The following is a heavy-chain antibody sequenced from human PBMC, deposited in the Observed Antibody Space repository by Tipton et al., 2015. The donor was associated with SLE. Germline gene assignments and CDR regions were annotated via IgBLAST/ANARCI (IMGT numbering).Heavy chain of an antibody. J-gene: IGHJ4*02. Sequence: TLSLTCTVSGASISGGDYYWNWIRQQPGEGLQWLGFVHHSGNAFYRPSLKSRLNIALDTSTNHVSLKLHSVTAADTAVYYCARAPSSSTLRFMLWGQGTLVTVS. D-gene: IGHD3-3*01. CDR3: ARAPSSSTLRFML. CDR2: VHHSGNA. V-gene: IGHV4-31*03. CDR1: GASISGGDYY.